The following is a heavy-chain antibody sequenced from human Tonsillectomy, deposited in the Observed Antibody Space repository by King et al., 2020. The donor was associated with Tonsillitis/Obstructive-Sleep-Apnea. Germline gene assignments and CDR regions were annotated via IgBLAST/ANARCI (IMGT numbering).Heavy chain of an antibody. Sequence: VQLVESGGGVVRPGGSLRLSCAASGFTFDDYVMSWVRQAPGKGLGWVSGSNWNGGSTGYADSVKGRFTISREKAKNSRYLQMNSLSAEDTALYYCARAPVPCSGGSCYGYYYYYMDVWGKGTTVTVS. V-gene: IGHV3-20*04. CDR1: GFTFDDYV. D-gene: IGHD2-15*01. J-gene: IGHJ6*03. CDR2: SNWNGGST. CDR3: ARAPVPCSGGSCYGYYYYYMDV.